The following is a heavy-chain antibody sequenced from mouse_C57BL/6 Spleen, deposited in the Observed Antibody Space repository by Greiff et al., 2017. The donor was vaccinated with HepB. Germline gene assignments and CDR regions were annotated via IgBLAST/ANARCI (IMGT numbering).Heavy chain of an antibody. J-gene: IGHJ3*01. V-gene: IGHV3-6*01. CDR1: GFSITSGYY. CDR3: ARWNYGSSL. D-gene: IGHD1-1*01. CDR2: ISYDGSN. Sequence: EVKLMESGPGLVKPSQSLSFTCSVTGFSITSGYYWNWIRQFPGNKLEWMGYISYDGSNNYNPSLNNRISITRDTSKNQFFLKLNSVTTEETATYYWARWNYGSSLWGQGTLVTVSA.